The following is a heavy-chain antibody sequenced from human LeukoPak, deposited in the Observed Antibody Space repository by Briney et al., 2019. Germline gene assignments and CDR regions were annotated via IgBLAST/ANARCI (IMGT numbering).Heavy chain of an antibody. CDR2: ISGSGGST. CDR3: ARDLNYIRGVMGY. CDR1: GFTFSSYA. D-gene: IGHD3-10*01. V-gene: IGHV3-23*01. Sequence: PGGSLRLSCAASGFTFSSYAMSWVRQAPGKGLEWVSAISGSGGSTYYADSVKGRFTISRDNSKNTLYLQMNSLRAEDTAVYYCARDLNYIRGVMGYWGQGTLVTVSS. J-gene: IGHJ4*02.